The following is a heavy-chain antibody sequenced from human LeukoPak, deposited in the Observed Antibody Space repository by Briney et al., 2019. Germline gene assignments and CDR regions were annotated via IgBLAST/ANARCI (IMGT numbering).Heavy chain of an antibody. Sequence: SETLSLTCAVYGGSFSGYYWSWIRQPPGKGLEWIGYIYYSGSTNYNPSLKSRVTISVDTSKNQFSLKLSSVTAADTAVYYCARVVRYFDFDAFDIWGQGTMVTVSS. CDR3: ARVVRYFDFDAFDI. CDR1: GGSFSGYY. V-gene: IGHV4-59*01. J-gene: IGHJ3*02. CDR2: IYYSGST. D-gene: IGHD3-9*01.